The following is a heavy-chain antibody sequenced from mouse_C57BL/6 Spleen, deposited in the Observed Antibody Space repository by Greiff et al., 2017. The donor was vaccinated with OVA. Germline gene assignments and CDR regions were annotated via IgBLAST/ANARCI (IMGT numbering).Heavy chain of an antibody. CDR1: GYSITSGYY. CDR2: ISYDGSN. Sequence: EVKLMESGPGLVKPSQSLSLTCSVTGYSITSGYYWNWIRQFPGNKLEWMGYISYDGSNNYNPSLKNRISITRDTSKNQFFLKLNSVTTEDTATYYCASRYDYDFFDYWGQGTTLTVSS. D-gene: IGHD2-4*01. V-gene: IGHV3-6*01. CDR3: ASRYDYDFFDY. J-gene: IGHJ2*01.